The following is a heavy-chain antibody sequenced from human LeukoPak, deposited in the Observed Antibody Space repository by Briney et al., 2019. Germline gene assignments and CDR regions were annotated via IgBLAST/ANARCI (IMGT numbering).Heavy chain of an antibody. Sequence: GESLKISCKGSGYSFTSYWIGWVRQMPGKGLEWMGIIYPGDSDTRYSPSFQGQVTISADKSISTAYLQWSSLKASDTAMYYCARGGLKYCSSTSCYNYGMVVWGQRTTVTVSS. CDR2: IYPGDSDT. CDR1: GYSFTSYW. J-gene: IGHJ6*02. V-gene: IGHV5-51*01. D-gene: IGHD2-2*01. CDR3: ARGGLKYCSSTSCYNYGMVV.